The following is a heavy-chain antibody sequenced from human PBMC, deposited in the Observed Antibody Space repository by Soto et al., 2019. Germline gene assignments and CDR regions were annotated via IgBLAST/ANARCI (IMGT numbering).Heavy chain of an antibody. J-gene: IGHJ6*03. CDR1: GYTLTELS. CDR2: FDPEDGET. V-gene: IGHV1-24*01. Sequence: ASVKVSCKVSGYTLTELSMHWVRQAPGKGLEWMGGFDPEDGETIYAQKFQGRVTMTEDTSTDTAYMELSSLRSEDTAVYYCAKGTTTIEPVDYYYYMDVWSKGTTVTVSS. D-gene: IGHD5-12*01. CDR3: AKGTTTIEPVDYYYYMDV.